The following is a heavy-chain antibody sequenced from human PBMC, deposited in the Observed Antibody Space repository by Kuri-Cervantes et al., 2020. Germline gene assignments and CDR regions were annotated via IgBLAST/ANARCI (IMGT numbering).Heavy chain of an antibody. Sequence: ASVKVSCKASGYTFTAYVMHWVRQAPGQGLEWMGWINAGNDNTKSSQKFQGRVTLTRDTSASTAYMDLSSLRSEDTAVYYCARGDYGYGFDYWGQGTLVTVSS. CDR2: INAGNDNT. D-gene: IGHD3-16*01. CDR3: ARGDYGYGFDY. V-gene: IGHV1-3*01. J-gene: IGHJ4*02. CDR1: GYTFTAYV.